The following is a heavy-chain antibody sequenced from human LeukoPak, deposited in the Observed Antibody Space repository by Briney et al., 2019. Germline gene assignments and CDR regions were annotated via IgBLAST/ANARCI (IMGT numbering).Heavy chain of an antibody. CDR3: ATSADSPGNS. D-gene: IGHD4-23*01. J-gene: IGHJ4*02. CDR1: GFTFGTYW. Sequence: GGSMRLSCVASGFTFGTYWVSWVRQAPGKGLEWVANLKQDGSVKHYVDSVKDRFTISRDNAKNSPYLQMTNLRAEDTAVYYCATSADSPGNSWGQGTLITVSS. CDR2: LKQDGSVK. V-gene: IGHV3-7*01.